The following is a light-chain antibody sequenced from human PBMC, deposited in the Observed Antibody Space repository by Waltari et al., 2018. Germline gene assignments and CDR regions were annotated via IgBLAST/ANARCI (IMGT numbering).Light chain of an antibody. CDR3: CSYAGSNNLV. CDR1: SSDVAGYNY. Sequence: QSALTQPPSASGSPGQSVTISCTGTSSDVAGYNYVSWYQQHPGKAPKFIIFEVSKRPSGVPDRFTGSKSGNTASLTVSGLQAEDEADYYCCSYAGSNNLVFGGGTKLTVL. V-gene: IGLV2-8*01. J-gene: IGLJ2*01. CDR2: EVS.